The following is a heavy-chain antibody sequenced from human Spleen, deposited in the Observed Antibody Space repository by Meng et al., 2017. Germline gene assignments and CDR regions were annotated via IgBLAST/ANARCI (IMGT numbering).Heavy chain of an antibody. D-gene: IGHD2-21*02. CDR1: GYSITDYT. V-gene: IGHV7-4-1*02. J-gene: IGHJ1*01. CDR3: ARFCGGDCYTNTEYFRH. Sequence: VQLVQSESKLNKPGASVKVSCKASGYSITDYTMNWLRQAPGQGREWMGWINTNTGHATYAQGFRGRFVFSLDTSVSTAYLQISSLKTEDTAMYYCARFCGGDCYTNTEYFRHWGQGTLVTVSS. CDR2: INTNTGHA.